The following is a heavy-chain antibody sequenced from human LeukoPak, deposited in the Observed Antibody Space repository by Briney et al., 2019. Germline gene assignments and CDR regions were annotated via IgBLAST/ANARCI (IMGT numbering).Heavy chain of an antibody. CDR1: GFTFSSCS. J-gene: IGHJ1*01. D-gene: IGHD6-19*01. V-gene: IGHV3-21*01. CDR2: ISGSTSST. Sequence: GGSLRLSCATSGFTFSSCSMNWIRQAPGKGLEWVSTISGSTSSTHYADSVKGRFTISRDNAEHSLFLQMDNVRADDTAIYYCVAGSPSLFCCVSWGQGILVTVSS. CDR3: VAGSPSLFCCVS.